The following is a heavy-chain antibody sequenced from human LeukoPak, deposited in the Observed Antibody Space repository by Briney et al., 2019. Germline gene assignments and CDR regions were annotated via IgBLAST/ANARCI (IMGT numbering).Heavy chain of an antibody. Sequence: PSETLSLTCAVYGGSFSGYYWSWIRQPPGKGLEWIGEINHSGSTNYNPSLKSRVTISVDTSKNQFSLKLSSVTAADTAVYYCARLGGYAFGIWGQGTMVTVSS. CDR1: GGSFSGYY. J-gene: IGHJ3*02. CDR2: INHSGST. CDR3: ARLGGYAFGI. D-gene: IGHD6-25*01. V-gene: IGHV4-34*01.